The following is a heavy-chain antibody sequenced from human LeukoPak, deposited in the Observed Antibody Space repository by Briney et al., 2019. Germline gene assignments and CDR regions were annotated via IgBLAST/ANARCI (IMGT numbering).Heavy chain of an antibody. CDR3: ARDSTVTRKIDY. Sequence: SETLSLTCAVYGGSFSGYYWSWIRQPPGKGLEWIGEINHSGSTNYNPSLKSRVTISVDTSKNQFSLKLSSVTAADTAVYYCARDSTVTRKIDYWGQGTPVTVSS. CDR2: INHSGST. J-gene: IGHJ4*02. V-gene: IGHV4-34*01. CDR1: GGSFSGYY. D-gene: IGHD4-17*01.